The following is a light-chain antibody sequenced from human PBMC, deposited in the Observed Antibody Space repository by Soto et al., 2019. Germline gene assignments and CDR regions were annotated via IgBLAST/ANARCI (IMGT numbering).Light chain of an antibody. CDR3: FSYTSSNTYV. CDR2: DVT. CDR1: SSDVGGFDY. J-gene: IGLJ1*01. V-gene: IGLV2-14*03. Sequence: QSALTQPASVSGSLAQSITISCTGTSSDVGGFDYVSWYQHQPGKAPKLIIYDVTSRPSGVSSHFSGSKPGNAASLTISGLLAEDEADYHCFSYTSSNTYVFGTGTKVTVL.